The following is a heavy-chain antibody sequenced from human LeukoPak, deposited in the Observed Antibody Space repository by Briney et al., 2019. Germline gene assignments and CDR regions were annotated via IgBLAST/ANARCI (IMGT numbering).Heavy chain of an antibody. CDR1: GFTVSNNY. CDR3: ARDPPAVRTNTYA. V-gene: IGHV3-66*01. D-gene: IGHD4/OR15-4a*01. Sequence: GVSLRLSCAASGFTVSNNYMNWVRQAPGKGLEWVSLIYSGGDTHYADSVKGRFTISTDSSKNTLYLQMNSLRAEDTAVYYCARDPPAVRTNTYAWGQGTLVTVSS. J-gene: IGHJ5*02. CDR2: IYSGGDT.